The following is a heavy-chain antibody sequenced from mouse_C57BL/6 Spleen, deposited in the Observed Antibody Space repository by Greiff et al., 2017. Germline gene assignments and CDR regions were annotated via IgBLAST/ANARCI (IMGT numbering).Heavy chain of an antibody. CDR1: GYTFTSYG. J-gene: IGHJ4*01. Sequence: QVQLKESGAELARPGASVKMSCKASGYTFTSYGISWVKQRTGQGLEWIGEIYPRSGNTYYNEKFKGKATLTADKSSSTAYMELRSLTSEDSAVYVCARSRDYGSSYYAMDYWGQGTSVTVSS. CDR2: IYPRSGNT. D-gene: IGHD1-1*01. CDR3: ARSRDYGSSYYAMDY. V-gene: IGHV1-81*01.